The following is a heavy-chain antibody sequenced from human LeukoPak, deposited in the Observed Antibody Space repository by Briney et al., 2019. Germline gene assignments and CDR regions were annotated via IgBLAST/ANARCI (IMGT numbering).Heavy chain of an antibody. Sequence: GGSLRLSCAASGFTLSSYAMHWVRQAPGKGLEWVAVISYDGSNKYYADSVRGRFTISRDNSKNTLYLQMNSLRAEDTAVYYCARDGRYNRNLYYFDYWGQGTLVTVSS. CDR1: GFTLSSYA. CDR3: ARDGRYNRNLYYFDY. D-gene: IGHD1-14*01. CDR2: ISYDGSNK. V-gene: IGHV3-30-3*01. J-gene: IGHJ4*02.